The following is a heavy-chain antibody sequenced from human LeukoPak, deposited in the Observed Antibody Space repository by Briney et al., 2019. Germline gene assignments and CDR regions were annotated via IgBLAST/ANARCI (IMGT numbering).Heavy chain of an antibody. CDR2: IYYRGST. J-gene: IGHJ5*02. V-gene: IGHV4-59*01. CDR1: GGSISSYY. Sequence: SETLSLTCTVSGGSISSYYWSWVRQPPGKGLEWIGYIYYRGSTSDNPSLKSRVTISVDTSKAQFSLKLNSVTAADTAVYYCARYSMVRGSESNWFDPWGQGTLVTVSS. CDR3: ARYSMVRGSESNWFDP. D-gene: IGHD3-10*01.